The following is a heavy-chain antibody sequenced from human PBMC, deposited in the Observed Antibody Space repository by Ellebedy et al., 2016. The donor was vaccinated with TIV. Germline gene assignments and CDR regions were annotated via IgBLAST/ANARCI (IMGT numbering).Heavy chain of an antibody. D-gene: IGHD3-10*01. Sequence: GESLKISCAASGFTFSSYDMHWVRQPTGKGLEWVSAVGTAGDPYYPDSVKGRFTISRENAKNSLYLQMNSLRAGDTAVYYCVRGSRTVGGIYYYHGMDVWGQGTTVTVSS. CDR1: GFTFSSYD. CDR3: VRGSRTVGGIYYYHGMDV. CDR2: VGTAGDP. J-gene: IGHJ6*02. V-gene: IGHV3-13*05.